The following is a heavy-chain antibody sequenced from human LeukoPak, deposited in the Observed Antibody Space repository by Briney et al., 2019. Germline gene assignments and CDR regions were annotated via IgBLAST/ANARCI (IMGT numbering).Heavy chain of an antibody. D-gene: IGHD3-16*02. CDR2: IYHTGST. J-gene: IGHJ4*02. CDR1: GYSISSGYY. CDR3: ARDKDDYVWGTYRW. V-gene: IGHV4-38-2*01. Sequence: SETLSLTCAVSGYSISSGYYWGWVRQAPGKGLEWIGSIYHTGSTDYNPPLKSRLTISVDMSKNQISLNLRSVTAADTAVYYCARDKDDYVWGTYRWWGQGMLVTVSS.